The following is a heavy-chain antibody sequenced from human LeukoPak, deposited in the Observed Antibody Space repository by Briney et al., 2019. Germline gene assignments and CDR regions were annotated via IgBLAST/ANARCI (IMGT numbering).Heavy chain of an antibody. CDR3: AKRGGYDYGSHFDH. CDR2: ISGSGHNT. CDR1: GFTFSTFG. Sequence: GGSLRLSCAASGFTFSTFGVGWVRQAPGKGLECVSAISGSGHNTYYTDSVKGRFTMSRDNSKNTLYLQMDSLRAEDTAVYYCAKRGGYDYGSHFDHWGQGTLVTVSS. D-gene: IGHD3-10*01. J-gene: IGHJ4*02. V-gene: IGHV3-23*01.